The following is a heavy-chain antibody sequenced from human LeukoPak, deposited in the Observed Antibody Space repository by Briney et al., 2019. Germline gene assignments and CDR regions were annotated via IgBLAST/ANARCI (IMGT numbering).Heavy chain of an antibody. J-gene: IGHJ4*02. V-gene: IGHV3-30-3*01. Sequence: TGGSLRLSCAASGFTFSSYAMHWVRQAPGKVLEWVAVISYDGSNKYYADSVKGRFTISRDNSKNTLYLQMNSLRAEDTAVYYCATHPSEDILTGYHDYWGQGTLVTVSS. CDR2: ISYDGSNK. D-gene: IGHD3-9*01. CDR3: ATHPSEDILTGYHDY. CDR1: GFTFSSYA.